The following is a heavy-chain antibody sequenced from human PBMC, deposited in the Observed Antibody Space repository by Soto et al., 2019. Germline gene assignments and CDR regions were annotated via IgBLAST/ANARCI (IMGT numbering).Heavy chain of an antibody. D-gene: IGHD5-12*01. J-gene: IGHJ4*02. CDR3: ARGDERPLRWGFFDH. Sequence: QVDLVQSGAEVLKPGASVKVSCKASGYTFTSYGITWVRQAPGQGLEWMGWISVSNGNTHYAPQLQERVTVTTDTSTNTGLTELRSLTSDDTSVYCGARGDERPLRWGFFDHWGLGTLITVSS. CDR1: GYTFTSYG. CDR2: ISVSNGNT. V-gene: IGHV1-18*01.